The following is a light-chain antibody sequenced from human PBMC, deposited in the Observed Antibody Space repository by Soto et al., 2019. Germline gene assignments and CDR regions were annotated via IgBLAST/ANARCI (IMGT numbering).Light chain of an antibody. CDR1: QSSSRW. CDR3: QQYNSYSRT. J-gene: IGKJ1*01. Sequence: DIQMTQSPSTLSASVGDRVTITCRASQSSSRWLAWYQQKPGKAPKLLIYDASSLESGVPSRFSGSGSGTEFTLTISSLQPDDFATYYCQQYNSYSRTFGQGTKVDI. CDR2: DAS. V-gene: IGKV1-5*01.